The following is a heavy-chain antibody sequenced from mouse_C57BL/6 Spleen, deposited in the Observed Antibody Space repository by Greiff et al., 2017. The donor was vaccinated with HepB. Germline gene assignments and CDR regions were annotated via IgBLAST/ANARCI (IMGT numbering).Heavy chain of an antibody. D-gene: IGHD1-1*01. CDR3: TTSYYGSSDYAMDY. Sequence: EVKLMESGAELVRPGASVKLSCTASGFNIKDYYMHWVKQRPEQGLEWIGRIDPEDGDTEYAPKFQGKATMTADTSSNTAYLQLSSLTSEDTSVYYCTTSYYGSSDYAMDYWGQGTSVTVSS. CDR2: IDPEDGDT. V-gene: IGHV14-1*01. J-gene: IGHJ4*01. CDR1: GFNIKDYY.